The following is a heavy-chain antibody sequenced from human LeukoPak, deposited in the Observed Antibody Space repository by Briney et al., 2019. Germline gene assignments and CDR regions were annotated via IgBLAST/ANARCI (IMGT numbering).Heavy chain of an antibody. CDR2: IYYSGST. D-gene: IGHD6-19*01. V-gene: IGHV4-39*01. Sequence: SETLSLTCTVSGGSISSSSYYWGWIRQPPGKGLEWIVSIYYSGSTYYNPSLKSRVTISVDTSKNQFSLKLSSVTAADTAVYYCARRVRIAVAPYLYYFDYWGQGTLVTVSP. CDR3: ARRVRIAVAPYLYYFDY. CDR1: GGSISSSSYY. J-gene: IGHJ4*02.